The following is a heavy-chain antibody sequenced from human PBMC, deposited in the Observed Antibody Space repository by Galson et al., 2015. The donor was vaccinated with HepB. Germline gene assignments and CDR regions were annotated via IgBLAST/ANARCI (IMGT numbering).Heavy chain of an antibody. D-gene: IGHD3-22*01. CDR1: GGTFSSYA. V-gene: IGHV1-69*13. J-gene: IGHJ4*02. CDR3: ASTHYYYDSSGPPLLDY. Sequence: SVKVSCKASGGTFSSYAISWVRQAPGQGLEWMGGIIPIFGTANYAQKFQGRVTITADESTSTAYMELSSLRSEDTAVYYCASTHYYYDSSGPPLLDYWGQGTLVTVSS. CDR2: IIPIFGTA.